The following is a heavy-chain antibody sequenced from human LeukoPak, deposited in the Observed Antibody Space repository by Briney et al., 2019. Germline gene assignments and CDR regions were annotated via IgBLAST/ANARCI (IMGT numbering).Heavy chain of an antibody. CDR1: GFTFSSYA. CDR3: AKGPLIEVAGTTWHY. D-gene: IGHD6-19*01. J-gene: IGHJ4*02. Sequence: GGSLRLSCAASGFTFSSYAMGWVRQFPGKGLEWVSAISGSGGNTYYADSVRGRFTSSRDNSKNTLHLQMNSLRAEDTALYYCAKGPLIEVAGTTWHYWGQGTLVTVSS. CDR2: ISGSGGNT. V-gene: IGHV3-23*01.